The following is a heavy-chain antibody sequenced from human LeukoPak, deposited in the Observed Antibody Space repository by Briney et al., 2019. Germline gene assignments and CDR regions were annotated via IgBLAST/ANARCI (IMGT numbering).Heavy chain of an antibody. J-gene: IGHJ4*02. CDR1: GYIFTSYY. D-gene: IGHD2-21*01. Sequence: ASVKVSCKASGYIFTSYYMHWVRQAPGQGLEWMGWVNPNTGSTNFAQKFQGRIAMMRATSITTFYMELNSLRSDDTAVYYCARSVSISPMFDYWGQGTLIPVSS. CDR2: VNPNTGST. CDR3: ARSVSISPMFDY. V-gene: IGHV1-2*02.